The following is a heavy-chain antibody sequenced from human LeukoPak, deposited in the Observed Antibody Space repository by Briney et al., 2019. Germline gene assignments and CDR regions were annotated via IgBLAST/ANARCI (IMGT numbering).Heavy chain of an antibody. V-gene: IGHV3-33*01. D-gene: IGHD6-6*01. Sequence: SGGPLRLSCAASGFTFSDYGIHWVRQAPGQGLEWVALIWYDGSKKYYADSVKGRFTISRDNTKNTLYLQLNSLRADDTAVYYCARAHSSSSTFDLWGQGTLVTVSS. J-gene: IGHJ4*02. CDR1: GFTFSDYG. CDR2: IWYDGSKK. CDR3: ARAHSSSSTFDL.